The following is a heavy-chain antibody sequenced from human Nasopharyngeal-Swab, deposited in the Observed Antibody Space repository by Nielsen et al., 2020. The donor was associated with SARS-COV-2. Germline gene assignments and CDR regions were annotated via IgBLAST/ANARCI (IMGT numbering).Heavy chain of an antibody. CDR1: GGSISSSSYY. J-gene: IGHJ5*02. CDR2: IYYSGST. V-gene: IGHV4-39*07. CDR3: ARGILRSNRFDP. Sequence: SETLSLTCTVSGGSISSSSYYWGWIRQPPGKGLEWIGSIYYSGSTYYNPSLKSRVTISVDTSKNQFSLKLSSVTAADTAVYYCARGILRSNRFDPWGQGTLVTVSS. D-gene: IGHD2/OR15-2a*01.